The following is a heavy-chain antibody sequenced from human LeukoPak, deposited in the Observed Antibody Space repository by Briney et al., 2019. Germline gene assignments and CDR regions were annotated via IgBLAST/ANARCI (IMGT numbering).Heavy chain of an antibody. D-gene: IGHD4-11*01. CDR3: ARDITEVTTHDAFDI. Sequence: SETLSLTCTVSGGSICSYYWSWIRQPPGKGLEWIGRIYSSGSSNYSPSLKSRVTLSVDTSRNQFSLTLYSVTAADTAIYYCARDITEVTTHDAFDIWGQGTMVTVSS. V-gene: IGHV4-4*08. CDR2: IYSSGSS. J-gene: IGHJ3*02. CDR1: GGSICSYY.